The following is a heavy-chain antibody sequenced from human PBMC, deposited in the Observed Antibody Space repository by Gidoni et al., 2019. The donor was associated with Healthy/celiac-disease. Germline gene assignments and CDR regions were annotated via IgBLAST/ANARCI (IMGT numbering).Heavy chain of an antibody. Sequence: EVQLLESGGGLVQPGGSLRLSCAASGFTFSSYAMSWVRQAPGKGLEWVSAISGSGGSTYYADSVKGRFTISRDNSKNTLYLQMNSLRAEDTAVYYCAKARLWFGETLYGMDVWGQGTTVTVSS. J-gene: IGHJ6*02. CDR2: ISGSGGST. D-gene: IGHD3-10*01. CDR1: GFTFSSYA. CDR3: AKARLWFGETLYGMDV. V-gene: IGHV3-23*01.